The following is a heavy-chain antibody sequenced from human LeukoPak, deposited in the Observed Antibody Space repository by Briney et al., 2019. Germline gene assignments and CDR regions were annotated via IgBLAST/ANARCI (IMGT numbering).Heavy chain of an antibody. V-gene: IGHV4-34*01. J-gene: IGHJ4*02. D-gene: IGHD2-2*01. CDR1: GGSFSGYY. CDR3: ARLKDYQGSFDY. Sequence: SETLSLTCAVYGGSFSGYYWSWIRQPPGKGLEWIGEINHSGSTNYNPSLKSRVTISVDTSKNQFSLKLSSVTAADTAVYYCARLKDYQGSFDYWGQGTLVTVSS. CDR2: INHSGST.